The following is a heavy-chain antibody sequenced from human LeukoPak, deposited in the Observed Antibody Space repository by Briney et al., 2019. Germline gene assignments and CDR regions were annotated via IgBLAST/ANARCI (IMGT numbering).Heavy chain of an antibody. V-gene: IGHV1-2*02. J-gene: IGHJ4*02. CDR2: INPNSGGT. CDR3: ARPRGRIQLWELDY. CDR1: GYTFTGYY. D-gene: IGHD5-18*01. Sequence: ASVKVSCKASGYTFTGYYMHWVRQAPGQGLEWMGWINPNSGGTNYAQKFQGRVTMTRDTSISTAYMELSRLRSDDTAVYYCARPRGRIQLWELDYWGQGTLVIVSS.